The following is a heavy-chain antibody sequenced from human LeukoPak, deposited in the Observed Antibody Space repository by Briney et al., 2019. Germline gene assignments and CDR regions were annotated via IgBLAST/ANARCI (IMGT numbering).Heavy chain of an antibody. CDR3: ARHRAEMATITDDTFDM. CDR1: GTSITPYS. V-gene: IGHV4-4*09. J-gene: IGHJ3*02. CDR2: FFTSGNT. D-gene: IGHD5-24*01. Sequence: SETLSLTCSVSGTSITPYSWSWLRQLPGRGLEWIGYFFTSGNTHQNPSLKSRVTMSIDASKNQSSLRLSSMTAADTAVYYCARHRAEMATITDDTFDMWGQGTMVTVSS.